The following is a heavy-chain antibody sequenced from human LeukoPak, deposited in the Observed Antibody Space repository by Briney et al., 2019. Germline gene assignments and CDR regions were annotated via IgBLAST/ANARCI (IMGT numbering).Heavy chain of an antibody. CDR3: ARTSSSSDYSYYFDY. CDR2: IYTSGST. V-gene: IGHV4-61*02. D-gene: IGHD3-22*01. J-gene: IGHJ4*02. Sequence: SETLSLTCTVSGGSISSGTYYWSWIRQPAGKALEWIGRIYTSGSTNYNPSLKSRVTISVDTSKNQFSLKLSSVTVADTAVYYCARTSSSSDYSYYFDYWGQGTLVTVSS. CDR1: GGSISSGTYY.